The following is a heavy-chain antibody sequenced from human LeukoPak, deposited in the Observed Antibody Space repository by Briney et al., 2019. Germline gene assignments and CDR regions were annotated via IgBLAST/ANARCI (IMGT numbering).Heavy chain of an antibody. Sequence: SETLSPTCTVSGGSMSGYFWSWIRQPPGKGLEWIGYIYYSGSTNYNPSLKSRVTISVDTSKNQFSLKLSSVTAADTAVYYCATDNSYGSGSYYTWGQGTLVTVSS. V-gene: IGHV4-59*01. CDR3: ATDNSYGSGSYYT. CDR2: IYYSGST. D-gene: IGHD3-10*01. CDR1: GGSMSGYF. J-gene: IGHJ4*02.